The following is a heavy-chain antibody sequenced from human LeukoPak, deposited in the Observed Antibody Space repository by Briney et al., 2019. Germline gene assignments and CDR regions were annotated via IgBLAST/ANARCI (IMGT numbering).Heavy chain of an antibody. J-gene: IGHJ4*02. D-gene: IGHD5-18*01. CDR2: ISGSGGST. CDR1: GFTFSSYG. CDR3: AKAQSGYSYSSYYFDY. V-gene: IGHV3-23*01. Sequence: GGSLRLSCAASGFTFSSYGMSWVRQAPGKGLEWVSTISGSGGSTYYADSVKGRFTISRDNSKNTLYLQMNTLRAEDTAVYYCAKAQSGYSYSSYYFDYWGQGTLVTVS.